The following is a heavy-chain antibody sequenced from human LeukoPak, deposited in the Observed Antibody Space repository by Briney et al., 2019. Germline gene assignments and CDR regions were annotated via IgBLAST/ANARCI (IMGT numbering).Heavy chain of an antibody. V-gene: IGHV3-23*01. CDR1: GFTFSSYA. Sequence: GGSLRLSCAASGFTFSSYAMSWVRQAPGKGLEWVSAVSGSGGNTYNANSVKGRFTVSRDNSKNTVYLQMNNLRAGDTAVYYCARGRDSITGDQSDYWGQGTLVTVSS. CDR2: VSGSGGNT. D-gene: IGHD1-20*01. J-gene: IGHJ4*02. CDR3: ARGRDSITGDQSDY.